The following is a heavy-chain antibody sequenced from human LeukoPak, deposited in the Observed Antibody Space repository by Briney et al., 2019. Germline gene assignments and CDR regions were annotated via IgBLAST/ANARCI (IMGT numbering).Heavy chain of an antibody. D-gene: IGHD3-10*01. V-gene: IGHV4-4*09. Sequence: SETLSLTCTVSGGSISSYYWSWIRQPPGKGLEWTGYIYTSGSTNYNPSLKSRVTISVDTSKNQFSLKLSSVTAADTAVYYCARRRVRGVIISYFDYWGQGTLVTVSS. CDR2: IYTSGST. J-gene: IGHJ4*02. CDR1: GGSISSYY. CDR3: ARRRVRGVIISYFDY.